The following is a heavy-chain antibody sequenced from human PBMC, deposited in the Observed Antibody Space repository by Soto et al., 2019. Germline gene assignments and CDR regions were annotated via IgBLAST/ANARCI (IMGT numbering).Heavy chain of an antibody. V-gene: IGHV5-10-1*01. CDR3: ARQIYDSDTGPNFQYYFDS. CDR2: IDPSDSQT. Sequence: PGESRKISCKGSGYSFAGYGITWVRQKPGKGLEWMGRIDPSDSQTYYSPSFRGHVTISVTKSITTVFLQWSSLRASDTAMYYCARQIYDSDTGPNFQYYFDSWGQGTPVTVSS. CDR1: GYSFAGYG. J-gene: IGHJ4*02. D-gene: IGHD3-22*01.